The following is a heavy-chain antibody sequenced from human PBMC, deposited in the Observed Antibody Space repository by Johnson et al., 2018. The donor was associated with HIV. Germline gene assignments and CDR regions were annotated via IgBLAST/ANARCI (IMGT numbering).Heavy chain of an antibody. V-gene: IGHV3-74*01. J-gene: IGHJ3*02. CDR1: GFTFINAW. CDR3: ARESVALVAFDI. Sequence: VQLVASGGGLLKPGGSLRLSCAASGFTFINAWMNWVRQAPGKGLEWVGRINADGRSTTYADSVKGRFTISSDNAQNTLYLQMNSLRAEDTAVYYCARESVALVAFDIWGQGTMVTVSS. D-gene: IGHD6-13*01. CDR2: INADGRST.